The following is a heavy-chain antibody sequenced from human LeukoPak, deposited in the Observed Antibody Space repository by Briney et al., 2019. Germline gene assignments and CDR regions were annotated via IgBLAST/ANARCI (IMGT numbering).Heavy chain of an antibody. Sequence: PSETLSLTCDVYGGSFSGYYWSWIRQPPGKGLEWIGEIYHSGSTNYNPSLKSRVTISMDTSKNHFSLKLSSVTAADTAVYYCARDEKAFIAARPIRCFDPWGQGTLVTVSS. CDR2: IYHSGST. J-gene: IGHJ5*02. CDR1: GGSFSGYY. D-gene: IGHD6-6*01. CDR3: ARDEKAFIAARPIRCFDP. V-gene: IGHV4-34*01.